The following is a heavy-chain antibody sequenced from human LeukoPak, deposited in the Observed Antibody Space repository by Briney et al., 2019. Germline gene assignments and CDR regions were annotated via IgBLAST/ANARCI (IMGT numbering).Heavy chain of an antibody. CDR1: GFTFSSYG. CDR2: IRYDGSNK. J-gene: IGHJ4*02. Sequence: GGSLRLSCAASGFTFSSYGMHWVRQAPGKGLEWVAFIRYDGSNKYYADSVKGRFTISRDNSKNTLYLQMNSLRAEDTAVYYCAKDRIPGSGSYWSRRYFDYWGQGTLVTVSS. CDR3: AKDRIPGSGSYWSRRYFDY. V-gene: IGHV3-30*02. D-gene: IGHD3-10*01.